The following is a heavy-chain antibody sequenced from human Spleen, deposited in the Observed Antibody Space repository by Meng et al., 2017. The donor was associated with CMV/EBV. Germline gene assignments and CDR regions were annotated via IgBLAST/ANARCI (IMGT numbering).Heavy chain of an antibody. J-gene: IGHJ4*02. D-gene: IGHD1-26*01. CDR1: GYTFTGYY. Sequence: ASVKVSCKASGYTFTGYYIHWVRQAPGQGLEWMGWINPNSGGTHYAQKFQGRVTMTRDTSISTAYMELSSLRSEDTAVYYCASQSRCIVGATTGTVTGYYFDYWGQGTLVTVSS. V-gene: IGHV1-2*02. CDR3: ASQSRCIVGATTGTVTGYYFDY. CDR2: INPNSGGT.